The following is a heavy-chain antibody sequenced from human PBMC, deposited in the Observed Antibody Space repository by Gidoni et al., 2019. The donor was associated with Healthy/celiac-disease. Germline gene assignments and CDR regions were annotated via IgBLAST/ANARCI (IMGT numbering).Heavy chain of an antibody. D-gene: IGHD3-16*01. J-gene: IGHJ4*02. V-gene: IGHV3-21*01. CDR1: GFTFSSYS. CDR2: ISSSCNYI. Sequence: EVQLVESGGGLVKPGGSLRFACAASGFTFSSYSMNWVRQSPGKGLEWVSSISSSCNYICYADSVKGRFTISRDNTKYSLYLQMNSLRAEDTAVYYCARDREWGIDYWGQGTLVTVSS. CDR3: ARDREWGIDY.